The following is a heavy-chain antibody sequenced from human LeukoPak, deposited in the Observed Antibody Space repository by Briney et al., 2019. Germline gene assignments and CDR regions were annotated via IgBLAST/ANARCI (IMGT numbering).Heavy chain of an antibody. CDR2: VSSASSHV. J-gene: IGHJ4*02. CDR1: GFSFSTYA. CDR3: ARDSDSGYDWGSPDY. V-gene: IGHV3-48*04. Sequence: QTGGSLRLSCVASGFSFSTYAMNWVRQAPGKGPEWVSYVSSASSHVYYADSVRGRFIISRDNAKNSLYLQMNSLRAEDTAVYYCARDSDSGYDWGSPDYWGQGTLVTVSS. D-gene: IGHD5-12*01.